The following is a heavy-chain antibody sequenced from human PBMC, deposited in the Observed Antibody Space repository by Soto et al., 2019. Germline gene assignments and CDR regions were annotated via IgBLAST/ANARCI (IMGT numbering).Heavy chain of an antibody. D-gene: IGHD2-21*02. J-gene: IGHJ6*02. CDR3: ASLGVGDWANYYYYYGMDV. CDR1: GFTFSSYA. CDR2: ISGSGGST. Sequence: PGGSLRLSCAASGFTFSSYAMSWVRQAPGKGLEWVSAISGSGGSTDYVDSVKGRFTISRDNSKNTLFLQMNSLRAEDTAVYYCASLGVGDWANYYYYYGMDVWGQGTTVTVSS. V-gene: IGHV3-23*01.